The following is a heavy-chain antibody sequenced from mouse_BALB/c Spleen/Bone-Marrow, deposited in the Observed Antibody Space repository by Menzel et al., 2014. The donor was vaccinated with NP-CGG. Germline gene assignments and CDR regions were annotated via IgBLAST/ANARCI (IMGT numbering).Heavy chain of an antibody. D-gene: IGHD1-1*01. CDR1: GYSFTTFW. V-gene: IGHV1-5*01. Sequence: EVQVVESGTVLARPGASAKMSCKASGYSFTTFWMHWVKQRPGQGLEWIGAIYPGNNDTSYNQKFKGKAKLTAVTSASTAYMELSSLTNEDSAVYYCTRKLPAMDYWGQGTSLTVSS. CDR3: TRKLPAMDY. CDR2: IYPGNNDT. J-gene: IGHJ4*01.